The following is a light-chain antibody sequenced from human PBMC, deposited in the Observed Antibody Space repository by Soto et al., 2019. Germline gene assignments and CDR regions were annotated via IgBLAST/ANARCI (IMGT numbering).Light chain of an antibody. CDR1: QDISNY. J-gene: IGKJ5*01. CDR2: AAS. V-gene: IGKV1-39*01. Sequence: DLPMTQSPSSPAASVRDRGTITCQASQDISNYLNWYQQKPGKAPKLLIYAASSLQSGVPSRFSGSGSGTDFTLTISSLQPEDFATYYCQQSYSTPPITFGQGTRLEIK. CDR3: QQSYSTPPIT.